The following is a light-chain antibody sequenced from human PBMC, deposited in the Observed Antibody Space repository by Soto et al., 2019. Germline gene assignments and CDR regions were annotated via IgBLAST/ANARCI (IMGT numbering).Light chain of an antibody. J-gene: IGLJ3*02. CDR2: DKN. V-gene: IGLV1-51*01. Sequence: QSVLTQPPSVSAAPGQKVIISCSGSSSNIGSNYVSWYQQLPGTAPKLLIYDKNERPSGIPDRFSASKSGTSATLGITGLQTGDEADYYCGAWDHSLNVGVFGGGTKVTV. CDR3: GAWDHSLNVGV. CDR1: SSNIGSNY.